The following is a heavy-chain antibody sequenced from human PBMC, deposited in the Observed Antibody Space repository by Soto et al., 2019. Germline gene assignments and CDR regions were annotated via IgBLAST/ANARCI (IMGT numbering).Heavy chain of an antibody. Sequence: EVQLGESGGGLVQPGGSLRRSCEVSAFTFSDHFIDWVRQAPGKGLEWVGRSRDKAHSYTTEYAASVKGRFTISRDDSRNSLYLQMNSMKTEDTAFYYFARNLAYGGGYTFDYWGQGTLVTVSS. CDR3: ARNLAYGGGYTFDY. CDR2: SRDKAHSYTT. V-gene: IGHV3-72*01. CDR1: AFTFSDHF. D-gene: IGHD2-21*01. J-gene: IGHJ4*02.